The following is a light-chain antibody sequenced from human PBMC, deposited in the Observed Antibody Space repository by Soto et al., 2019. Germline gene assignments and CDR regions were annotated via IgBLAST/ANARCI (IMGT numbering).Light chain of an antibody. J-gene: IGKJ1*01. CDR3: QQYNNWPT. V-gene: IGKV1-27*01. CDR2: AAF. Sequence: DIQMTQSPSSLSASVGDRVTITCRASQGISNYLAWYQQKPGKVPKLLIYAAFTLQSGAPSRFSGSGFGTDFTLTISSLQPEDVAVYYCQQYNNWPTFGQGTKVEIK. CDR1: QGISNY.